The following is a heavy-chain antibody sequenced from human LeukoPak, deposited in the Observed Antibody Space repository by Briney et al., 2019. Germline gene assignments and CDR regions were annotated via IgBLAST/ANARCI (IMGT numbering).Heavy chain of an antibody. D-gene: IGHD3-10*01. CDR2: IYYSGSI. Sequence: SETQSLTCIVSGDSVTNHYWSLIRQPPGKGLEWIGYIYYSGSINYNPSLKSRVTISVDTSRNQFSMKLNSVTAADTAVYYCAGSGGLANQGAVFDYWGQGTLVTVSS. CDR3: AGSGGLANQGAVFDY. CDR1: GDSVTNHY. V-gene: IGHV4-59*02. J-gene: IGHJ4*02.